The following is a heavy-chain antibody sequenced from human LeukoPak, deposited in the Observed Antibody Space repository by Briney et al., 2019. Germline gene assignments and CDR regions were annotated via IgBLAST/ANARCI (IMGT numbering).Heavy chain of an antibody. D-gene: IGHD3-10*01. V-gene: IGHV3-23*01. CDR2: ISGSGYST. J-gene: IGHJ6*02. CDR1: GFTFGSYA. Sequence: GGSLRLSCAASGFTFGSYAMSWVRQAPGKGLEWVSGISGSGYSTYYADSVKGRFTISRDNSKNTLYLQMNSLRAEDTAVYYCARGRGRVDVWGQGTTVTVSS. CDR3: ARGRGRVDV.